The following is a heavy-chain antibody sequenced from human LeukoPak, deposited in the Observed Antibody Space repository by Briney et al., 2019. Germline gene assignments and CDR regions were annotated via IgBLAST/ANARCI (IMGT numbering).Heavy chain of an antibody. CDR3: ARSTTVTSNFDY. CDR1: GFTFSSYA. D-gene: IGHD4-17*01. CDR2: ISGSGGST. J-gene: IGHJ4*02. V-gene: IGHV3-23*01. Sequence: GGSLRLSCAASGFTFSSYAMSWVRQAPGKGLEWVSAISGSGGSTYYADSVKGRFTISRDNSKNTLYLQMNSLRAEDTAVYYCARSTTVTSNFDYWGQGTLVTVSS.